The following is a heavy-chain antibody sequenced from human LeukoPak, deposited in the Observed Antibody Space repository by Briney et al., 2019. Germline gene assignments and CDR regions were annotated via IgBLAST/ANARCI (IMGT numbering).Heavy chain of an antibody. CDR2: IKPNSGDT. CDR1: GYSFADYH. J-gene: IGHJ5*02. D-gene: IGHD3-10*01. Sequence: ASVTVSCKASGYSFADYHMHWVRQAPGQGLEWMGWIKPNSGDTRSAQKFQGRVTMTRDTSISTAYMELSSLRYDDTAVYYCATNILVRDIINWFDPWGQGTLVTVSS. CDR3: ATNILVRDIINWFDP. V-gene: IGHV1-2*02.